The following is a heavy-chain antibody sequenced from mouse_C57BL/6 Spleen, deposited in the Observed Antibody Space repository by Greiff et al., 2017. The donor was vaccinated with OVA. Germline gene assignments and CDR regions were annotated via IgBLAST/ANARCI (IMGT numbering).Heavy chain of an antibody. CDR3: ARGAVVGYFDY. D-gene: IGHD1-1*01. CDR1: GYTFTDYY. V-gene: IGHV1-76*01. CDR2: IYPGSGNT. J-gene: IGHJ2*01. Sequence: VKVVESGAELVRPGASVKLSCTASGYTFTDYYINWVKQRPGQGLEWIARIYPGSGNTYYNEKFTGKATLTAEKSSSTAYRQLSSLTSEDSAVYFCARGAVVGYFDYWGQGTTLTVSS.